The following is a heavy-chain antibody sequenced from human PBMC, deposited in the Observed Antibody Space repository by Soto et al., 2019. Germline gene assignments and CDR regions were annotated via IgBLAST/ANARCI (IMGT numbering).Heavy chain of an antibody. CDR2: MNQDGSEK. CDR1: GFTFRSYW. D-gene: IGHD1-26*01. CDR3: ARDRVGTTRDKAPDF. Sequence: GGSLILSCAASGFTFRSYWMSWVRQTPGEGLEWVANMNQDGSEKYYVDSMKGRFTISRDNAKNSLYLQMNSLRAEDTAVYYCARDRVGTTRDKAPDFWGQGTLVTVSS. J-gene: IGHJ4*02. V-gene: IGHV3-7*01.